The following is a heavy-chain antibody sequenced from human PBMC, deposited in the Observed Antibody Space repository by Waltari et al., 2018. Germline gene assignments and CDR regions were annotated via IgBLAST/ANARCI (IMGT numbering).Heavy chain of an antibody. CDR1: GFTFSSYA. J-gene: IGHJ4*02. D-gene: IGHD6-19*01. CDR3: AKGQSRGGSSGHFDY. Sequence: EVQLLESGGGLVQPGGSLRLSCAASGFTFSSYAMSWVRQAPGKGLEWVSAISGSGGSTYYADAVKGRFTISRDNSKNTLYLQMNSRRAEDTAVYYCAKGQSRGGSSGHFDYWGQGTLVTVSS. V-gene: IGHV3-23*01. CDR2: ISGSGGST.